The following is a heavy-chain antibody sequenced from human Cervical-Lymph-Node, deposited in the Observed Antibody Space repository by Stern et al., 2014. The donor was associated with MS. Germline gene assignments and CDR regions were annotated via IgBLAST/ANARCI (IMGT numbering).Heavy chain of an antibody. D-gene: IGHD2-8*01. CDR2: IYPGDSET. Sequence: EVQLVESGAEVKKPGESLKISCKGSGYSFTRYWIGWVRQMPGKGLEWMGIIYPGDSETRYSPAFQGQVTISADKSISTAYLQWSSLKASDSAMYYCARANGGYQNGMDVWGQGTTVSVCS. J-gene: IGHJ6*02. V-gene: IGHV5-51*06. CDR3: ARANGGYQNGMDV. CDR1: GYSFTRYW.